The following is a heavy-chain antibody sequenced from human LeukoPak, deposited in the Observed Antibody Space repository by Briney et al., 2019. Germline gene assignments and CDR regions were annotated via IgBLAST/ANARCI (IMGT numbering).Heavy chain of an antibody. Sequence: SETLSLTCAVYGGSFSGYYWSWIRQPPGKGLERIGDINHSGGTNYNPSLKSRVTISVDTSKNQFSLKLSSVTAADTAVYYCARQVAARPFYDLLAINWFDPWGQGTLVTVSS. CDR3: ARQVAARPFYDLLAINWFDP. D-gene: IGHD6-6*01. J-gene: IGHJ5*02. CDR2: INHSGGT. CDR1: GGSFSGYY. V-gene: IGHV4-34*01.